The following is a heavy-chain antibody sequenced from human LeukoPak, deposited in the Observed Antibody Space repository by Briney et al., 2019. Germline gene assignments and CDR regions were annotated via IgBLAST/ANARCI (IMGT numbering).Heavy chain of an antibody. J-gene: IGHJ3*02. CDR1: GFTFSDYY. Sequence: GGSLRLSCAASGFTFSDYYMNWIRQAPGKGLERVAYISSSGSTIYYADSVKGRFTISRDNARNSLYVQMNSLRAEDTAAYYCARDKYPDAFDIWGQGTMVTVSS. D-gene: IGHD6-6*01. CDR2: ISSSGSTI. V-gene: IGHV3-11*01. CDR3: ARDKYPDAFDI.